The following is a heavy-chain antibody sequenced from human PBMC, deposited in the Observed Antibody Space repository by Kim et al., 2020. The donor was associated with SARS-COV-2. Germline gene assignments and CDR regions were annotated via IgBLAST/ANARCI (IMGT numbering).Heavy chain of an antibody. CDR3: AKDMSIAALGGGMDV. J-gene: IGHJ6*02. V-gene: IGHV3-9*01. Sequence: DSVKGRFTISRHNDKNSLYLQMNSLSAEDTALYYCAKDMSIAALGGGMDVWGQGTTVTVSS. D-gene: IGHD6-6*01.